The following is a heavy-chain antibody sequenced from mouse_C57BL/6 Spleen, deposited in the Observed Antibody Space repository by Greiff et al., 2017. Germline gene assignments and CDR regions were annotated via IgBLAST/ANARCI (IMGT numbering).Heavy chain of an antibody. Sequence: VKLQQPGAELVKPGASVKISCKASGYAFTSYWMNWVKQRPGRGLEWIGQIYPGDGDTNYNGKFKGKATLTADKSSSTAYMQLSSLTSEDSAVCFCARYGKQYFDVWGTGTTVTVSS. CDR3: ARYGKQYFDV. J-gene: IGHJ1*03. V-gene: IGHV1-80*01. CDR1: GYAFTSYW. D-gene: IGHD2-1*01. CDR2: IYPGDGDT.